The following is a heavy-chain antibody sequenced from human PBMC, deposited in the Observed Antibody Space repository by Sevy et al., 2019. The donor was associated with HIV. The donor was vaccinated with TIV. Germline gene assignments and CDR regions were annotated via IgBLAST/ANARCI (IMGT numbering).Heavy chain of an antibody. D-gene: IGHD6-13*01. Sequence: GGSLRLSCTASGFTFGDYCMSWVRQAPGKGLEWVAFLKSDVYGGTVDHAASVRGRFVISRDDSKTIAYLQMSDLKTEDTGVYYCTRWKAAQSIFDYWGQGALVTVSS. CDR2: LKSDVYGGTV. CDR1: GFTFGDYC. V-gene: IGHV3-49*04. CDR3: TRWKAAQSIFDY. J-gene: IGHJ4*02.